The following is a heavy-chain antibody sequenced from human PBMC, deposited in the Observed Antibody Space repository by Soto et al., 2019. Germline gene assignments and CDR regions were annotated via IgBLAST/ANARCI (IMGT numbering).Heavy chain of an antibody. CDR1: GDRVSSNSAA. J-gene: IGHJ4*02. D-gene: IGHD6-19*01. CDR2: TYYRSKWYN. CDR3: ARSSGWYAIFDY. Sequence: SPTLSLTCAISGDRVSSNSAAWTWIRPSPSRGLEWLGRTYYRSKWYNDYAVSVKSRITINPDTSKNQFSLQLNSVTPEDTAVYYCARSSGWYAIFDYWGQGTLVTVSS. V-gene: IGHV6-1*01.